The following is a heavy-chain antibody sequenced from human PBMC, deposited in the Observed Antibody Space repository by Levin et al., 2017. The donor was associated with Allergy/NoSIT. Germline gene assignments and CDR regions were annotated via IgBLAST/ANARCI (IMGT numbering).Heavy chain of an antibody. V-gene: IGHV3-74*01. CDR2: INSDGGSI. D-gene: IGHD2-15*01. CDR3: ARANPVLAAPPGADY. J-gene: IGHJ4*02. CDR1: GFTFSNYW. Sequence: GGSLRLSCAASGFTFSNYWMHWVRQAPGKGLVWVSRINSDGGSITYADSVKGRFTISRDNAKNTLYLQMNSLRVDDSAVYYCARANPVLAAPPGADYWGQGTLVTVSS.